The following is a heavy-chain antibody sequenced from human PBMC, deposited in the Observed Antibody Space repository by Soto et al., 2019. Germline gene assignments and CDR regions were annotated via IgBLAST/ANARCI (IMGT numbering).Heavy chain of an antibody. D-gene: IGHD3-16*01. Sequence: QVQLVESGGGLVKPGGSLRLSCAASGFTFSDYYMSWIRQAPGKGLEYISYNSSGGSFIYYADSVKGRFTISRDTAKTSLYLQMNSLRAEDTALYYCARHRYYEGSVPGYGMDVWGQGTTVTVSS. CDR3: ARHRYYEGSVPGYGMDV. V-gene: IGHV3-11*01. CDR1: GFTFSDYY. J-gene: IGHJ6*02. CDR2: NSSGGSFI.